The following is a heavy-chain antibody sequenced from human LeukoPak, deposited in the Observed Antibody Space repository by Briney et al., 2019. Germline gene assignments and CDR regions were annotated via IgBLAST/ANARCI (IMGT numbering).Heavy chain of an antibody. V-gene: IGHV3-21*01. Sequence: GGSLRLSCAASGFTFITYTMIWVRQAPGKGLEWVSSISSSSSYIYYADSVKGRFTISRDNAKNSLYLQMNSLRAEDTAVYYCARDQAYDSSSENWFDPWGQGTLVTVSS. CDR2: ISSSSSYI. D-gene: IGHD6-13*01. CDR3: ARDQAYDSSSENWFDP. CDR1: GFTFITYT. J-gene: IGHJ5*02.